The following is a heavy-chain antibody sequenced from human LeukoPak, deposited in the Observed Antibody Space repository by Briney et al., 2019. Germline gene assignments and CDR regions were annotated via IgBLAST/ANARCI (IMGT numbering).Heavy chain of an antibody. CDR3: ASGMDYYGSGSYRLDY. D-gene: IGHD3-10*01. CDR1: GYTFTSYA. CDR2: INAGNGNT. Sequence: ASVKVSCKASGYTFTSYAMHWVRQAPGKRLEWMGWINAGNGNTKYSQKFQGRVTITRDTSASTAYMELSSLRSEDTAVYYCASGMDYYGSGSYRLDYWGQGTLVTVSS. J-gene: IGHJ4*02. V-gene: IGHV1-3*01.